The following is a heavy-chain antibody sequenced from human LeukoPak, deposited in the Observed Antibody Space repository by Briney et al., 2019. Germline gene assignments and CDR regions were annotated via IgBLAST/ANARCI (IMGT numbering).Heavy chain of an antibody. CDR3: ARGGSYFDISGYYFY. CDR2: IYSGGST. CDR1: GFTVGSNN. D-gene: IGHD3-22*01. V-gene: IGHV3-66*01. Sequence: PGGSLSLSCAASGFTVGSNNMSRVRQAPGKGLEWVPIIYSGGSTSYADSVKGRFTISRDNSKNTLYLQMNSLRTEDTAVYYCARGGSYFDISGYYFYWGQGTLVTVSS. J-gene: IGHJ4*02.